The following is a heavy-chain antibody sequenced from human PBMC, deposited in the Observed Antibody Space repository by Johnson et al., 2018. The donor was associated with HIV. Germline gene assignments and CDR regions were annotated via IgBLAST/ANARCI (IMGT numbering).Heavy chain of an antibody. Sequence: VQLVESGGGLVQPGRSLRLSCAASGFKFDDYAMHWVRLAPGKGLEWVSGISWNSGSIAYADSVKGRFTTSRDNAKNSLYLQVKSLRAEDTALYLCAKDNGIAGTSGDAFDIWGQGTMVTVSS. CDR1: GFKFDDYA. D-gene: IGHD6-13*01. J-gene: IGHJ3*02. CDR2: ISWNSGSI. CDR3: AKDNGIAGTSGDAFDI. V-gene: IGHV3-9*01.